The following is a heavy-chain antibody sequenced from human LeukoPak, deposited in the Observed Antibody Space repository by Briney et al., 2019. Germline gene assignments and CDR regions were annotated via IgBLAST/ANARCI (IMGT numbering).Heavy chain of an antibody. J-gene: IGHJ5*02. CDR3: TKENNWNGNWFDP. D-gene: IGHD1-20*01. CDR2: INWDGGTT. V-gene: IGHV3-43D*04. CDR1: GFTFDDSA. Sequence: GGSLRLSCAASGFTFDDSAMHWVRQAPGKGLEWLSLINWDGGTTYYADSVKGRFTISRDNSKSSLYLQMNSLRVEDTALYYCTKENNWNGNWFDPWGQGTLVTVSS.